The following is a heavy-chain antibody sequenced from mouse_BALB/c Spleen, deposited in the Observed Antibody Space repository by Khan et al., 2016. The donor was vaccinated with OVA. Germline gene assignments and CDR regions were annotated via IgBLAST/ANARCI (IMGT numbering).Heavy chain of an antibody. CDR1: GYTFTTYT. D-gene: IGHD2-14*01. Sequence: VQLQQSGAELARPGASVKMSCKASGYTFTTYTMHRVKQRPGQGLEWIGYINPSNGYTNYNQKFKDKSTLTADKSSSTAYMQLSSLTSDYSAVYYCAREGAYYRSDGWFSYWGQGTLVTVSA. V-gene: IGHV1-4*01. CDR3: AREGAYYRSDGWFSY. J-gene: IGHJ3*01. CDR2: INPSNGYT.